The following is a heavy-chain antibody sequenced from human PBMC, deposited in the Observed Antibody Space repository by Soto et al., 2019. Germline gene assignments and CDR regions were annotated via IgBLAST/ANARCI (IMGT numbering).Heavy chain of an antibody. CDR2: ISGSGGST. CDR1: GFTFSSFA. J-gene: IGHJ4*02. D-gene: IGHD3-16*01. CDR3: AGGFSAVMISSPDF. Sequence: GGSLRLSCAASGFTFSSFAMSWVRQAPGKGLDWVSAISGSGGSTYSADSVKGRFTISRDNSKNTLYLQMSSLRDEGTAVYYFAGGFSAVMISSPDFLRQGALVTISS. V-gene: IGHV3-23*01.